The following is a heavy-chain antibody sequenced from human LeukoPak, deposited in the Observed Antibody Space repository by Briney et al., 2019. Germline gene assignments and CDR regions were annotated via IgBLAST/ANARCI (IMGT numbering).Heavy chain of an antibody. CDR3: AKGPYGAGNYPTDY. D-gene: IGHD3-10*01. CDR2: ISSSGSTI. J-gene: IGHJ4*02. CDR1: GFTFSSYE. Sequence: AGGSLRLSCAASGFTFSSYEMNWVRQAPGKGLEWVSYISSSGSTIYYADSVKGRFTISRDNAKNSLYLQMNSLRPEDTALYYCAKGPYGAGNYPTDYWGQGTLVTVSS. V-gene: IGHV3-48*03.